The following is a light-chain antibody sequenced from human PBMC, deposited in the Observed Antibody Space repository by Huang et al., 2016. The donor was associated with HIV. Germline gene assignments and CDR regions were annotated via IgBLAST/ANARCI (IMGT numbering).Light chain of an antibody. Sequence: DIQMTQSPSSLPASVGDRVTITCRASQGISNSLAWYQQKPGKGPKLLLYAASKLESGVPSRFSGSASGTDYTLTISSLQPEDFATYYCQQYWSTPPATFGQGTKVEIK. CDR2: AAS. V-gene: IGKV1-NL1*01. J-gene: IGKJ1*01. CDR1: QGISNS. CDR3: QQYWSTPPAT.